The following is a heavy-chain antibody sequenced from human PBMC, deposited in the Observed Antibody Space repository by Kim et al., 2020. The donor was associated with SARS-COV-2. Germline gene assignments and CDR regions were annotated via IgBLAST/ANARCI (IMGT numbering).Heavy chain of an antibody. J-gene: IGHJ4*02. CDR3: SASDY. V-gene: IGHV3-23*01. Sequence: IDYRGGRPHYAKSVKGRFTISRDNSKNTLYLQMNSLRAEDTAVYYCSASDYLGQGTLVTVSS. CDR2: IDYRGGRP.